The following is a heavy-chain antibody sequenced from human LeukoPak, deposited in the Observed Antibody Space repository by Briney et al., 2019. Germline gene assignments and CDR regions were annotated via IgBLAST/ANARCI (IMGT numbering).Heavy chain of an antibody. J-gene: IGHJ4*02. D-gene: IGHD5-18*01. CDR2: IRYDGSNK. CDR1: GFTFSSYG. Sequence: GGSLRLSCSASGFTFSSYGMHWVRQAPGKGLEWVAFIRYDGSNKYYADSVKGRFTIPRDNSKNTLYLQMNSLRAEDTAVYYCARDSVGYSYGYSLYWGQGTLVTVSS. CDR3: ARDSVGYSYGYSLY. V-gene: IGHV3-30*02.